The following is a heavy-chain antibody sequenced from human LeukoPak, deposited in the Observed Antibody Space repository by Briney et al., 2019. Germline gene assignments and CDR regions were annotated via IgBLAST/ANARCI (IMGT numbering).Heavy chain of an antibody. V-gene: IGHV4-39*07. CDR1: GGSFSSSDYY. CDR2: IYYSGTP. Sequence: SETLSLTCTVSGGSFSSSDYYWGWIRQPPGKGLEWIGSIYYSGTPYYNPSLKSRVNIAVDTSKKQFSLKLSSVTAADTAVYYCARAYGDYERGIDYWGQGTLVTVSS. D-gene: IGHD4-17*01. CDR3: ARAYGDYERGIDY. J-gene: IGHJ4*02.